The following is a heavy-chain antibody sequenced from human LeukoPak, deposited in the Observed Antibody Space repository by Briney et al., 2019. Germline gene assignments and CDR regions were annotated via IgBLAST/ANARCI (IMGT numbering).Heavy chain of an antibody. V-gene: IGHV4-34*01. CDR2: INHSGST. J-gene: IGHJ4*02. D-gene: IGHD2-2*01. CDR3: ARGRGTRASYFDY. Sequence: SETLSLTCAVYGGSFSGYYWSWIRQPPGKGLEWIGEINHSGSTNYNPSLKSRVTISVDTSKNQFSLKLSSVTAADTAVYYCARGRGTRASYFDYRGQGTLVTVSS. CDR1: GGSFSGYY.